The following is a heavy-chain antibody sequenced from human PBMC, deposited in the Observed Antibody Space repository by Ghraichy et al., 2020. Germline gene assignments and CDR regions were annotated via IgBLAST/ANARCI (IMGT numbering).Heavy chain of an antibody. CDR3: ARDTAMPADY. Sequence: GGSLRLSCAASGFTFSRYWMTWVRQAPGKGLEWLANIKHDGSEKYQVDSVKGRFTISRDNAKNSLFLQMNSLRAEDTAVYYCARDTAMPADYWGQGTLVTVSS. CDR2: IKHDGSEK. D-gene: IGHD2-2*01. CDR1: GFTFSRYW. J-gene: IGHJ4*02. V-gene: IGHV3-7*03.